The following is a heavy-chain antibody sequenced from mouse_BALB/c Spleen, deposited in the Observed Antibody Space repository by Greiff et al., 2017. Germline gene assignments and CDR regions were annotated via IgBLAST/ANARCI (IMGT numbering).Heavy chain of an antibody. CDR3: ARIADDYGTWFAY. CDR1: GFSLSTSGMG. V-gene: IGHV8-8*01. CDR2: IWWDDDK. Sequence: QVTLKECGPGILQPSQTLSLTCSFSGFSLSTSGMGVGWIRQPSGKGLEWLAHIWWDDDKRYNPALKSRLTISKDTSSNQVFLKIASVDTADTATYYCARIADDYGTWFAYWGQGTLVTVSA. J-gene: IGHJ3*01. D-gene: IGHD2-4*01.